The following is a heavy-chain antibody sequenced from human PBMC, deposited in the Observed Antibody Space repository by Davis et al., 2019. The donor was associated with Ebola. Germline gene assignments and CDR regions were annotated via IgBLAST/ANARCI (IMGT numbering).Heavy chain of an antibody. CDR3: ASTSDYYDSSGHNAFDL. Sequence: ASVKVSCKASGYTFTSYGISWVRQAPGQGLEWMGWISAYNGNTNYAQKLQGRVTMTTDTSTSTAYMELRSLRSDDTAVYYCASTSDYYDSSGHNAFDLWGRGTLVTVSS. D-gene: IGHD3-22*01. J-gene: IGHJ2*01. CDR2: ISAYNGNT. V-gene: IGHV1-18*01. CDR1: GYTFTSYG.